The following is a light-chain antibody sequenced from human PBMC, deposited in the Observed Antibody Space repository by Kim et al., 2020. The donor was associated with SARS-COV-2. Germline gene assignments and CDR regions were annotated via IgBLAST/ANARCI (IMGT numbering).Light chain of an antibody. CDR3: AAWDGSLSAQL. Sequence: QSALTQPPSASATPGQRVTISCSGSNSNIGTHTVHWFQQLPGAAPKLLIYNNDLRPSGVPARFSGSKSGTSASLAISGLQSEDEAHYYCAAWDGSLSAQLFGGGTQLTVL. J-gene: IGLJ3*02. V-gene: IGLV1-44*01. CDR1: NSNIGTHT. CDR2: NND.